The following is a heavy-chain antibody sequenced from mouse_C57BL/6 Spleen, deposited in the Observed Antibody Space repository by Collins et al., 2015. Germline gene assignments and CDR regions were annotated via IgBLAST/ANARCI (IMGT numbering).Heavy chain of an antibody. D-gene: IGHD2-1*01. CDR2: IDTSDSYT. V-gene: IGHV1-69*01. CDR1: GYTFTDYW. Sequence: QVQLQQPGAELVMPGASVKMSCKASGYTFTDYWMHWVKQRPGQGLEWIGAIDTSDSYTSYNQKFKGKATLTVDESSSTAYMQLSSLTSEDSAVYYCARRNGKGDLAWFAYWGQGTLVTVSA. J-gene: IGHJ3*01. CDR3: ARRNGKGDLAWFAY.